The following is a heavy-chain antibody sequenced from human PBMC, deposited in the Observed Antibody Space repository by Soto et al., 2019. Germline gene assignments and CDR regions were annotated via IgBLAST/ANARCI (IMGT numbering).Heavy chain of an antibody. CDR2: IYYSGST. CDR1: GGSISSYY. D-gene: IGHD6-6*01. Sequence: PSETLSLTCTVSGGSISSYYWSWIRQPPGKGLEWIGYIYYSGSTNYNPSLKSRVTISVDTSKNQFSLKLSSVTAADTAVYYCARGLWQLGSYYFDYWGQGTLVTVSS. V-gene: IGHV4-59*01. J-gene: IGHJ4*02. CDR3: ARGLWQLGSYYFDY.